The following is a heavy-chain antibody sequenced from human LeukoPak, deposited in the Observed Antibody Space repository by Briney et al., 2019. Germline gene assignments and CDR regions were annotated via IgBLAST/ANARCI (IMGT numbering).Heavy chain of an antibody. V-gene: IGHV3-11*05. J-gene: IGHJ5*02. D-gene: IGHD5/OR15-5a*01. CDR1: GFTFSDYH. CDR2: ITTGSSYI. Sequence: KPGGSLRLSCAASGFTFSDYHMSWIRQAPGKGLEWVSYITTGSSYIKYADSVKGRFTISRDNARNSLYLQMNYLRTEDTAVYYCARGHTESVDDYGNWFHPWGQGTLVTVSS. CDR3: ARGHTESVDDYGNWFHP.